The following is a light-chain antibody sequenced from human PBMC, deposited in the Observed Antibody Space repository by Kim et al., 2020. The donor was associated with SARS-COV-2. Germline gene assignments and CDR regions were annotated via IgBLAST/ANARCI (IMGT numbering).Light chain of an antibody. CDR2: SNT. CDR1: NIGNKY. J-gene: IGLJ1*01. CDR3: QVWDVTSDHYV. V-gene: IGLV3-21*04. Sequence: APGKADTVNWRSNNIGNKYFHLYQQKPGQAPVLVLYSNTDRPSGIPERFSGSNSGNTATLTISRVEAGDEADYYCQVWDVTSDHYVFGTGTKVTVL.